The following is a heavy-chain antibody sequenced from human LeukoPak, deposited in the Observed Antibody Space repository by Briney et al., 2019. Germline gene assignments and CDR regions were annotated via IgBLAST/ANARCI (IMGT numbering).Heavy chain of an antibody. CDR1: GYTFTGYY. CDR3: ARALYGVRYFDY. CDR2: INPNSGGK. D-gene: IGHD4-17*01. V-gene: IGHV1-2*02. Sequence: ASVKVSCKASGYTFTGYYMHWVRQAPGQGLEWMGWINPNSGGKNYAQKFQGRVTMTRATSISTAYMELSRLRSDDTAVYYCARALYGVRYFDYWGQGTLVTVSS. J-gene: IGHJ4*02.